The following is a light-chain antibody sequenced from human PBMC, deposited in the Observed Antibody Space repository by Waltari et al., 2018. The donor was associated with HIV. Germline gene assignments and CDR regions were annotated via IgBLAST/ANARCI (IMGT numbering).Light chain of an antibody. J-gene: IGLJ2*01. CDR3: AAWDDSLDGHVL. CDR2: SSN. CDR1: SSNIGKNP. Sequence: QSVLTQPPSASGTPGQRVTISCSGSSSNIGKNPVNWYQQLPGTAPKLLISSSNQRPSGVPDRFSGSKSGTSASLAISGLQSEDEADYFCAAWDDSLDGHVLFGGGTKLTVL. V-gene: IGLV1-44*01.